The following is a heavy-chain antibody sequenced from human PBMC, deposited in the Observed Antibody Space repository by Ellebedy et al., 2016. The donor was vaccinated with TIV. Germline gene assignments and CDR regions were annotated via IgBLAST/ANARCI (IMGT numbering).Heavy chain of an antibody. CDR1: GYTFTSYG. CDR2: ISAYNGNT. CDR3: ARDYTSSWRYYYYGMDV. J-gene: IGHJ6*02. V-gene: IGHV1-18*01. Sequence: AASVKVSCKASGYTFTSYGISWVRQAPGQGLEWMGWISAYNGNTNYAQKLQGRVTMTTDTSTSTAYMELRSLRSDATAVYYCARDYTSSWRYYYYGMDVWGQGTTVTVSS. D-gene: IGHD6-13*01.